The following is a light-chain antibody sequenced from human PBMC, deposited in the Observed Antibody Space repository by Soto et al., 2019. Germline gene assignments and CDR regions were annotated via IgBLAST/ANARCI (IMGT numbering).Light chain of an antibody. Sequence: SYELTQPPSVSVSPGQTARITCSGDTLPRQYPYWYQQKPDQAPVLIINKNSERPSGIPERFSGSTSGTTVTLTISGVQAEDEADYYCQSADSSGAYVFGTGTKVTVL. CDR2: KNS. V-gene: IGLV3-25*02. CDR3: QSADSSGAYV. J-gene: IGLJ1*01. CDR1: TLPRQY.